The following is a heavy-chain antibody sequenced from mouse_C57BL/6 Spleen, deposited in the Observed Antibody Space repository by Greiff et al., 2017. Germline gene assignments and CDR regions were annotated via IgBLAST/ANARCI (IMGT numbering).Heavy chain of an antibody. D-gene: IGHD2-1*01. CDR1: GYTFTSYW. J-gene: IGHJ3*01. CDR3: ARTGDYGTARFAY. CDR2: INPSSGYT. V-gene: IGHV1-7*01. Sequence: QVQLQQSGAELAKPGASVKLSCKASGYTFTSYWMHWVKQRPGQGLEWIGYINPSSGYTKYNQKFKDKATLTADTSSSTAYMQRSSLRYEDSAVYDCARTGDYGTARFAYWGQGTLVTVSA.